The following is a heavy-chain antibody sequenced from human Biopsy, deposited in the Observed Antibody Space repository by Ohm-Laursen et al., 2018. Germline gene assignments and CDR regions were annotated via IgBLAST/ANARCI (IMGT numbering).Heavy chain of an antibody. V-gene: IGHV1-69*06. CDR3: ATVRGLVWFGELIA. CDR1: GGTFSASG. CDR2: IIPIFQTT. Sequence: SSVKVSCKVIGGTFSASGISWVRLAPGHGLEFLGGIIPIFQTTHYTQSFQGRVTIVADKSTSTAYMELSSLRSDDTAIYYCATVRGLVWFGELIAWGQGTLVTVSS. D-gene: IGHD3-10*01. J-gene: IGHJ5*02.